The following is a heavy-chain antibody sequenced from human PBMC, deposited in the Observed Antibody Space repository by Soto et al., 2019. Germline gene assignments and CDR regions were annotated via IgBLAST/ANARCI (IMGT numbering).Heavy chain of an antibody. CDR2: ISGSGTT. V-gene: IGHV3-48*03. Sequence: EVLLVESGGGSRQPGGSLRLSCVASGYTFNSHEMNWVRQAPGKGLEWISSISGSGTTNYAESVKGRFTISRDNAHKSLFLDMKDLRVEDTAVYYCARGGIHWGQGTLVTVSS. J-gene: IGHJ4*02. CDR3: ARGGIH. D-gene: IGHD3-16*01. CDR1: GYTFNSHE.